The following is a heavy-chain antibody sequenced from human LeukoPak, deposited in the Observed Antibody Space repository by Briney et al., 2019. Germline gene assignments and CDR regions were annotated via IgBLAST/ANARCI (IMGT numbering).Heavy chain of an antibody. Sequence: GGSLRLSCADSGFTVSSNYMSWVRQAPGKGLEWVSVIYSGGSTYYADSVKGRFTISRHNSKNTLYLQMNSLRAEDTAVYYCARGPLITMVRGVITAPSYGMDVWGQGTTVTVSS. V-gene: IGHV3-53*04. CDR2: IYSGGST. D-gene: IGHD3-10*01. CDR3: ARGPLITMVRGVITAPSYGMDV. CDR1: GFTVSSNY. J-gene: IGHJ6*02.